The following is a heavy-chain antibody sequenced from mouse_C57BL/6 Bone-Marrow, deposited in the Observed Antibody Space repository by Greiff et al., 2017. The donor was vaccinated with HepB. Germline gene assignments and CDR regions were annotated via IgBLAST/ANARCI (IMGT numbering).Heavy chain of an antibody. Sequence: DVQLQESGGDLVKPGGSLKLSCAASGFTFSSYGMSWVRQTPDKRLEWVATISSGGSYTYYPDSVKGRFTISRDNAKNTLYLQMSSLKSEDTAMYYCARHFSSYWGQGTTLTVSS. V-gene: IGHV5-6*01. J-gene: IGHJ2*01. CDR1: GFTFSSYG. CDR2: ISSGGSYT. CDR3: ARHFSSY.